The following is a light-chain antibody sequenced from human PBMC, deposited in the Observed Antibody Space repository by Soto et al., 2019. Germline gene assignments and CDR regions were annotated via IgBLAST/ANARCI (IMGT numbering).Light chain of an antibody. CDR3: MQPLQSWT. CDR2: LGS. CDR1: QILLHSNGYNY. J-gene: IGKJ1*01. Sequence: DIVMTQSPLSLPVTPGEPASISLVSGQILLHSNGYNYLDWYLQKPGQSPQLLIYLGSNRASGVPDRFSGSGSGTDFTLKISRVEAEDVGVYYCMQPLQSWTFGQGTKVDIK. V-gene: IGKV2-28*01.